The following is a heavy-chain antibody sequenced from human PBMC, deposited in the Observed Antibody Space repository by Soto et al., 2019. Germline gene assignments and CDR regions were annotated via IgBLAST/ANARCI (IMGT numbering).Heavy chain of an antibody. J-gene: IGHJ6*03. V-gene: IGHV1-8*01. D-gene: IGHD3-16*02. CDR1: GYTFTSYD. CDR3: ARSVAFGGVIVSMDV. CDR2: MSPNSGNT. Sequence: GASVKVSCKASGYTFTSYDINWVRQATGQGLELMGWMSPNSGNTGYAQKFQGRVTMTRNTSISTAYMELSSLRSEDTAVYYCARSVAFGGVIVSMDVWGKGTTVTVSS.